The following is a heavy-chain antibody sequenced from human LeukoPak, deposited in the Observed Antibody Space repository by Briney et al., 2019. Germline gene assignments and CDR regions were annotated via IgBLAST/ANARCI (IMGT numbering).Heavy chain of an antibody. V-gene: IGHV1-46*01. J-gene: IGHJ4*02. CDR2: INPSGGST. CDR3: ARDQEGFDY. Sequence: GASVKVSCKASGYTFTSYYMHWVRQAPGQGLEWMGIINPSGGSTSYAQKFQGRVTVTRDTSTSTVHMELSGLRSEDTGVYYCARDQEGFDYWGQGTLVTVSS. CDR1: GYTFTSYY.